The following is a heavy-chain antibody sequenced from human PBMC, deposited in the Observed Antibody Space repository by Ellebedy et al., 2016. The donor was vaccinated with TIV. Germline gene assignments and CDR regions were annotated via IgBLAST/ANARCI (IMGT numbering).Heavy chain of an antibody. V-gene: IGHV1-46*01. Sequence: ASVKVSCKASGYTFINYYLHWVRQAPGQGLEWMGIINPSGGSPSYAHKFQGRVFMTRDTSTSTVYMELSSLRSEDTAVYYCARARGYGMDVWGQGTTVTVSS. CDR1: GYTFINYY. J-gene: IGHJ6*02. CDR2: INPSGGSP. CDR3: ARARGYGMDV.